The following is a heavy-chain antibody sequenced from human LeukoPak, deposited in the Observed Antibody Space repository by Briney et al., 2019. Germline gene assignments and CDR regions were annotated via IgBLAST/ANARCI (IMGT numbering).Heavy chain of an antibody. J-gene: IGHJ4*02. CDR2: IYSAGSI. V-gene: IGHV3-53*01. CDR3: ARRAGAYTHPYDY. CDR1: GFTFSNYG. D-gene: IGHD3-16*01. Sequence: GGTLRLSCAASGFTFSNYGMSWVRQAPGKGLEWVSFIYSAGSIYYSDSVKGRFTISIDNSKNTLYLQMNSLRAEDTAVYYCARRAGAYTHPYDYWGQGTLVTVSS.